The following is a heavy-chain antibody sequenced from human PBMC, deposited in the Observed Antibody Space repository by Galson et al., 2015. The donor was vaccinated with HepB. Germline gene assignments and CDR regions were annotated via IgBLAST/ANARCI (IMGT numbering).Heavy chain of an antibody. Sequence: SLRLSCAASGFNLSDYWVHWVRQAPGMGLLWVSGFNGDDNTSTYADSVKGRFSISRDAARDTVFLHMNGLRVEETSKYFCARSGGPWGSDDYFFYYMDVWGKGTTVTVSS. CDR2: FNGDDNTS. J-gene: IGHJ6*04. D-gene: IGHD2/OR15-2a*01. V-gene: IGHV3-74*01. CDR1: GFNLSDYW. CDR3: ARSGGPWGSDDYFFYYMDV.